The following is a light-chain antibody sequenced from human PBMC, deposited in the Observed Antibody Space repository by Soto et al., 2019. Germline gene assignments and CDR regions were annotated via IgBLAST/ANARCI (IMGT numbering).Light chain of an antibody. V-gene: IGKV3-15*01. J-gene: IGKJ4*01. Sequence: EIVMTQSPATLSVSPGESATLSCRASQSVSSNLAWYQQKPGQAPRLLLYGASTRATGIPASFSGSGSGTEFTLTFSSLQSEDFAVYYCQQYNNWPLTFGGGTKVEIK. CDR2: GAS. CDR1: QSVSSN. CDR3: QQYNNWPLT.